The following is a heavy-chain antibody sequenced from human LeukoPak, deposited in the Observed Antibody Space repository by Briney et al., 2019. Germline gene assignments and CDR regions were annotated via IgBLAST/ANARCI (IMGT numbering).Heavy chain of an antibody. V-gene: IGHV3-21*01. J-gene: IGHJ4*02. CDR3: ARDRAALKVGATDY. CDR2: ITSSSSYI. D-gene: IGHD1-26*01. Sequence: GGSLRLSCAASGFTFSIYSMNWVRQAPAQGLDWVSSITSSSSYIYYADSVKGRFTSSRDNAKNSLYLQMNSLRAEDTAVYYCARDRAALKVGATDYWGQGTLVTVSS. CDR1: GFTFSIYS.